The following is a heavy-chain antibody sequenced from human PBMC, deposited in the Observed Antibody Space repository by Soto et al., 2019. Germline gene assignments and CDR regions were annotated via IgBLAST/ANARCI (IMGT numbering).Heavy chain of an antibody. Sequence: QVQLQESGPGLVKPSGTLSLTCAVSGGSISTSNWWSWVRQPPGKGLVWIGEVYHSGSTKYNPSFKRRVAMSVDKSTNQFSLKLNSVTAADTALYGCAMTSTSGTRFDDWGQGSLVTVS. V-gene: IGHV4-4*01. D-gene: IGHD1-1*01. CDR2: VYHSGST. CDR1: GGSISTSNW. J-gene: IGHJ4*02. CDR3: AMTSTSGTRFDD.